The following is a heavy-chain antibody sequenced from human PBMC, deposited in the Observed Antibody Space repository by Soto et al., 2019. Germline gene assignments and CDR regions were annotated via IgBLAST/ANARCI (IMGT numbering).Heavy chain of an antibody. D-gene: IGHD3-10*01. V-gene: IGHV3-33*01. CDR2: IWDDGDNK. Sequence: QVNLVESGGGVVRPGTSMRLSCGASGFAFSDHGMHWVRQAPDRGLEWVGIIWDDGDNKFYGDSVKGRFTISRDNSKNTLYLHMTGLTTDDTAIYDCARDAGVRGAIIDYLDSWGQGTLVTVSS. J-gene: IGHJ4*02. CDR1: GFAFSDHG. CDR3: ARDAGVRGAIIDYLDS.